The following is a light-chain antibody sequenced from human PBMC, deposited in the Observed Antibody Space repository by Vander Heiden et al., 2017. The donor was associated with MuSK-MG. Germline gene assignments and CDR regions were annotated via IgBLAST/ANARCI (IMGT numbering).Light chain of an antibody. CDR1: SRDVGGYNY. V-gene: IGLV2-14*01. CDR2: DVS. Sequence: QSALTQPASVSGSPGQSITISCPGTSRDVGGYNYVSWYQQYPGKAPKLLIYDVSNRPSGSSDRFSGSKSGNTASLTISGLQADDEADYYCSSYTRSSTLVVFGGGTKVTVL. J-gene: IGLJ2*01. CDR3: SSYTRSSTLVV.